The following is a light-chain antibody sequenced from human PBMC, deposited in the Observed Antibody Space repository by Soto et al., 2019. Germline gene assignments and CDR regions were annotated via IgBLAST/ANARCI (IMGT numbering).Light chain of an antibody. CDR1: SSNIGKNY. CDR2: DNN. J-gene: IGLJ2*01. CDR3: GTWDSSLSAVL. V-gene: IGLV1-51*01. Sequence: QSVLTQPPSVSAAPGQKVTISCSGSSSNIGKNYVSWYQQVPGTAPKFLIYDNNKRPSGIPDRFSGSKSGTSATLGITGLQTGDEADYYCGTWDSSLSAVLFGGGTKLTVL.